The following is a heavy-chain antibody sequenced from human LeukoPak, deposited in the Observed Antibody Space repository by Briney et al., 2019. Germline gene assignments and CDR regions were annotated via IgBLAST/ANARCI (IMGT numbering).Heavy chain of an antibody. D-gene: IGHD1-26*01. J-gene: IGHJ4*02. CDR1: GFTFSHYA. CDR2: IDGGGGSNT. V-gene: IGHV3-23*01. Sequence: GGSLRLSCAVSGFTFSHYAMAWVRQAPGRGLEWVSTIDGGGGSNTHYADSVKGRFTISRDNSRDTLFLQMNSLRADDTAIYYCAKDVGPVLFDYWGPGTLVTVSS. CDR3: AKDVGPVLFDY.